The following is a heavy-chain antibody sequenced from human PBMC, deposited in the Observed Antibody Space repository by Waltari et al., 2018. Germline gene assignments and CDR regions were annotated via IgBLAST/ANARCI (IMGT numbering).Heavy chain of an antibody. Sequence: EVQLLESGGGLVQPGGSLRLSCAASGFTFSSYAMSWVRQAPGQGREWVSAISGSGGSTYYADSVKGRFTISRDNSKNTLYLQMNSLRAEDTAVYYCAKLDYCSSTSCHGAFDYWGQGTLVTVSS. V-gene: IGHV3-23*01. CDR2: ISGSGGST. D-gene: IGHD2-2*01. CDR1: GFTFSSYA. CDR3: AKLDYCSSTSCHGAFDY. J-gene: IGHJ4*02.